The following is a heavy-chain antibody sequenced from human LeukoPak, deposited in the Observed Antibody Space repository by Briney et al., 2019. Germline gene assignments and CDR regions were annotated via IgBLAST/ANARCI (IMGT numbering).Heavy chain of an antibody. CDR2: IGGSGDYT. CDR1: GFTFSSYG. D-gene: IGHD7-27*01. CDR3: AKRDGDNWGSFDY. J-gene: IGHJ4*02. V-gene: IGHV3-23*01. Sequence: GGSLRLSCVASGFTFSSYGMTWVRRAPGKGLEWVSIIGGSGDYTYYADSVKGRFTISRDNSKNTLYLQMHSLRAEDTAVYYCAKRDGDNWGSFDYWGQGTLVTVSS.